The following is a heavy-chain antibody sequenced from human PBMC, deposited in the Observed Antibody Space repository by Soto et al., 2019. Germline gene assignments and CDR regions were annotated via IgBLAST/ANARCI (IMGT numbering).Heavy chain of an antibody. V-gene: IGHV1-69*01. J-gene: IGHJ4*02. CDR2: IIPIFGTA. Sequence: QVQLVQSGAEVKKPGSSVKVSCKASGGTFSSCAISWVRQAPGQGLEWMGGIIPIFGTANYAQKFQGRVTITADETTSNAQMELRSLRSADTTVYYYARETYYYDSSGYPFDYWGQGTLVTVSS. CDR1: GGTFSSCA. CDR3: ARETYYYDSSGYPFDY. D-gene: IGHD3-22*01.